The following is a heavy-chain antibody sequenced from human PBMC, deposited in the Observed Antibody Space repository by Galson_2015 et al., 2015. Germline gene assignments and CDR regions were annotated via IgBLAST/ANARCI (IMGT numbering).Heavy chain of an antibody. J-gene: IGHJ4*02. D-gene: IGHD3-10*01. CDR1: GFTFSNYY. V-gene: IGHV3-11*01. CDR2: ISSSGGAE. CDR3: ARDAYGSGSYQSH. Sequence: LRLSCAASGFTFSNYYMGWVRQAPGKGLEWISYISSSGGAEYYADSVKGRFTISRDNAKDSLDLQMNSLRADDTAVYYCARDAYGSGSYQSHWGQGTLVTVSS.